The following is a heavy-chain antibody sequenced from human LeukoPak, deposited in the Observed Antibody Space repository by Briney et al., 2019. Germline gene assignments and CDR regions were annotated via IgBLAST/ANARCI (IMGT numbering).Heavy chain of an antibody. CDR2: IYYSGST. CDR1: GGSISSSSYY. D-gene: IGHD6-19*01. Sequence: TSETLSLTCTVSGGSISSSSYYWAWIRQPPGKGLEWIGSIYYSGSTYYNPSLKSRVTISVDTSKNQFSLKVSSVTAADTAVYYCARAADRRPDPAGHYYGMDVWGQGTTVTVSS. V-gene: IGHV4-39*07. J-gene: IGHJ6*02. CDR3: ARAADRRPDPAGHYYGMDV.